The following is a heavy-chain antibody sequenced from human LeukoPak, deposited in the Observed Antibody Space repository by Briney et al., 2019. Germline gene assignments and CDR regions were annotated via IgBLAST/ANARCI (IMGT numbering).Heavy chain of an antibody. Sequence: ASVKVSCKASGYTFTGYYMHWVRQAPGQGLEWMGWINPNSGGTNYAQKFQGRVTMTRNTSISTAYMELSSLRSEDTAVYYCAKRPGDYWGQGTLVTVSS. J-gene: IGHJ4*02. V-gene: IGHV1-2*02. CDR3: AKRPGDY. CDR1: GYTFTGYY. CDR2: INPNSGGT. D-gene: IGHD1-1*01.